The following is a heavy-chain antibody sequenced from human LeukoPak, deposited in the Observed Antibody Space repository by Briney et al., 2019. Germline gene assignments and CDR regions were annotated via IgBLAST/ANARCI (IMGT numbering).Heavy chain of an antibody. Sequence: GGSLRLSCAASGFTFSSYWMHWVRQAPGKGLVWVSRINSDGSDTIYADSVKGRFTISRDSAKNTLYLQMNSLRAEDTSVFYCARGGDNHGFDIWGQGTMVTVSS. CDR2: INSDGSDT. CDR3: ARGGDNHGFDI. D-gene: IGHD1-14*01. J-gene: IGHJ3*02. CDR1: GFTFSSYW. V-gene: IGHV3-74*01.